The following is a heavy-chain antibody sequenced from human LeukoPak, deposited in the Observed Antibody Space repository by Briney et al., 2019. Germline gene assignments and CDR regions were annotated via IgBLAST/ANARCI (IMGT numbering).Heavy chain of an antibody. CDR3: ARVQWGYCSSTSCYGYDY. CDR1: GGTFSSYA. D-gene: IGHD2-2*01. CDR2: IIPIFGTA. J-gene: IGHJ4*02. Sequence: SVKVSCKASGGTFSSYAISWVRQAPGQGLEWMGGIIPIFGTANYAQKFQGRVTITADKSTSTAYMELSSLRSEDTAVDYCARVQWGYCSSTSCYGYDYLGQGTLVTGSS. V-gene: IGHV1-69*06.